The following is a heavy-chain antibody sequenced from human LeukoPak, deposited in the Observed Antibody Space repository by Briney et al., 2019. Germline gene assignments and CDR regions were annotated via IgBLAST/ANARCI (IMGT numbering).Heavy chain of an antibody. CDR1: GFTFSTSA. J-gene: IGHJ4*02. Sequence: GGSLRLSCAASGFTFSTSAMGWVRQAPGKGLEGVSSIKGGGGDPFYADSVKGRFTISRDNSKNTLFLQLNSLRADDSAVYYCAKGGHDFNPFYWWGQGTLVTVSS. D-gene: IGHD2-21*02. V-gene: IGHV3-23*01. CDR2: IKGGGGDP. CDR3: AKGGHDFNPFYW.